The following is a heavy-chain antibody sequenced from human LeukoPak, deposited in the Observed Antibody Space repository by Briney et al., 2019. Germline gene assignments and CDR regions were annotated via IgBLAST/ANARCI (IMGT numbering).Heavy chain of an antibody. CDR2: ISSSSSTI. V-gene: IGHV3-48*02. Sequence: GGSLRLSCAASGFTFSSYSMNWVRQAPGKGLEWVSYISSSSSTIYYADSVKGRFTISRDNAKNSQYLQMNSLRDEDTAVYYCARSPKGGSYSCWGQGTMVTVSS. CDR3: ARSPKGGSYSC. J-gene: IGHJ3*01. D-gene: IGHD1-26*01. CDR1: GFTFSSYS.